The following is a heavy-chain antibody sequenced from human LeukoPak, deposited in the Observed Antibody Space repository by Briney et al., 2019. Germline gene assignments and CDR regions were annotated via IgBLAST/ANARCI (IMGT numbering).Heavy chain of an antibody. CDR2: IDWDDDK. V-gene: IGHV2-70*11. CDR3: ARLRWGSSNDY. D-gene: IGHD6-6*01. CDR1: GFSLSTSGMC. Sequence: SGPALVKPTQTLTLTCSCSGFSLSTSGMCVSWIRQPPGKALEWLARIDWDDDKYYNTSLKTSLTISKDTSKNHVVLTMTNMDPVDTATYYCARLRWGSSNDYWGQGTLVSVSS. J-gene: IGHJ4*02.